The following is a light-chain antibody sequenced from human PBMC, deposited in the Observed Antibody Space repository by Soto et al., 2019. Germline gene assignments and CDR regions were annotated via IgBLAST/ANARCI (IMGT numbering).Light chain of an antibody. J-gene: IGKJ4*01. Sequence: EIVLTQSPGTLSLSPGERATLSCRASQSVSSSYSAWYQQKPGQAPRLLIYGASTRATGIPDRFSGSGSGTDFTFTISRLESEDFAVYFCQQYGSSPLTFGGGTKVEIK. CDR1: QSVSSSY. CDR2: GAS. CDR3: QQYGSSPLT. V-gene: IGKV3-20*01.